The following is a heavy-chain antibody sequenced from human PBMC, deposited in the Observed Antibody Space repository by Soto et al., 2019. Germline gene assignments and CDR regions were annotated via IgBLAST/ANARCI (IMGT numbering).Heavy chain of an antibody. Sequence: QVQLVQSAGEVKKPGASAIVSCQASGYTFRNYIIAWLRQAPGQGLEWMGWISPYNGNTNYARQFRGSVTLTTDTSTSAASLELRNLGSDDAATYYCARYCAGNACYSRHYYAMDVWGQGTTVSVSS. J-gene: IGHJ6*02. CDR1: GYTFRNYI. D-gene: IGHD2-21*02. CDR2: ISPYNGNT. CDR3: ARYCAGNACYSRHYYAMDV. V-gene: IGHV1-18*01.